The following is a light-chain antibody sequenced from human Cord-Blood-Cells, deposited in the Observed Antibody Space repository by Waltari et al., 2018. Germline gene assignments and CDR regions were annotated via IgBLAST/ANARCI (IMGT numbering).Light chain of an antibody. CDR1: SRDVGGYNY. Sequence: QSALTQPASVSGSPGQSITLSCTGTSRDVGGYNYVSWYQQHPGKAPKLMIYDVSNRPSGVSNRFSGSKSGNTASLTISGLQAEDEADYYCSSYTSSSNWVFGGGTKLTVL. V-gene: IGLV2-14*03. CDR2: DVS. J-gene: IGLJ3*02. CDR3: SSYTSSSNWV.